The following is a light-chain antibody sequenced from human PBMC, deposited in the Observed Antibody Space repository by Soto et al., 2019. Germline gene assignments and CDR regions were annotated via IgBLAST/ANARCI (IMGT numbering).Light chain of an antibody. CDR1: QSISSW. CDR2: KTS. CDR3: QYYNDYSWT. V-gene: IGKV1-5*03. Sequence: DIRLTQSPSTLSASVADRVTITCRASQSISSWLAWYQQKPGKAPNLLIYKTSNLESVVPSRFCGCGSGTEVTLTISSLQPDDFATSYSQYYNDYSWTFGQGTKVEIK. J-gene: IGKJ1*01.